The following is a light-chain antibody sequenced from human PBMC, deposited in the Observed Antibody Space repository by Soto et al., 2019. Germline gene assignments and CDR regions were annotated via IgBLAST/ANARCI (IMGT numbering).Light chain of an antibody. Sequence: NFMLTQPHSVSESPGKTVTISCTRSSGSIASSSVHWYQQRPGSSPTTVIYEDNQRPSGVPDRFSASIDSSSNSASLTISGLKTEDEADYYCQSYDNTNWVFGGGTKLTVL. J-gene: IGLJ3*02. V-gene: IGLV6-57*01. CDR2: EDN. CDR3: QSYDNTNWV. CDR1: SGSIASSS.